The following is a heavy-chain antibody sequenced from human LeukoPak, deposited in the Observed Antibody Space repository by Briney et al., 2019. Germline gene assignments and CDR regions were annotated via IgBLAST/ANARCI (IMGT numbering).Heavy chain of an antibody. V-gene: IGHV3-72*01. CDR3: TRGGTSSVAYYYHMDV. D-gene: IGHD1-26*01. J-gene: IGHJ6*02. CDR1: GFTFSGRY. CDR2: SRDRANGYTP. Sequence: GGSLRLSCTASGFTFSGRYMDGAPQAPGKGLEWVGRSRDRANGYTPEYAASVRSRFTISRDDSATSMYLQMNSLKTEDSAVYYCTRGGTSSVAYYYHMDVWGQGTTVTVSS.